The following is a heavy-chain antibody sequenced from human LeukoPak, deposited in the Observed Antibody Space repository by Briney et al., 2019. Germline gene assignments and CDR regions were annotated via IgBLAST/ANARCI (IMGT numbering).Heavy chain of an antibody. J-gene: IGHJ6*03. CDR2: ISGSGGST. D-gene: IGHD2-2*01. V-gene: IGHV3-23*01. CDR1: GFTFSSYA. CDR3: AKSGTYCSGTSCYGNYYYYYMDV. Sequence: GGSLRLSCAASGFTFSSYAMSWVRQAPGKGLEWVSAISGSGGSTYYADSVKGRFTISRDNSKNTLYLQMNSLRAEDTAVYYCAKSGTYCSGTSCYGNYYYYYMDVWGKGTTVTVSS.